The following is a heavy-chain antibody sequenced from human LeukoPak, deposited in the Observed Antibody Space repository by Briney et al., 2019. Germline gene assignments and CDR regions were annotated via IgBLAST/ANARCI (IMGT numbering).Heavy chain of an antibody. V-gene: IGHV3-23*01. J-gene: IGHJ4*02. Sequence: GGSLRLSCVGSGFTFRSHAMSWVRQAPEKGLEFVSGIYENGGTTYYADSVKGRFTISRDNSKNTLYLQMNSLRAEDTAVYYCARPVEMATITFGYFDYWGQGTLVTVSS. D-gene: IGHD5-24*01. CDR2: IYENGGTT. CDR3: ARPVEMATITFGYFDY. CDR1: GFTFRSHA.